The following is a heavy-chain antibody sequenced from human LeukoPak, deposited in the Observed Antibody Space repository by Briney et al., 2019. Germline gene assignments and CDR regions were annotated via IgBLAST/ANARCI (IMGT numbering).Heavy chain of an antibody. CDR1: GYTFTTYN. D-gene: IGHD3-22*01. V-gene: IGHV1-18*01. CDR3: ASLKNYYDSSGYLVTDAFDI. Sequence: ASVKVSCKASGYTFTTYNINWVRQAPGQGLEWMGWISGYNGNTNYAQKLQGKVTMTTDTSTSTAYMELRSLKSDDTAVYYCASLKNYYDSSGYLVTDAFDIWGQGTMVTVSS. CDR2: ISGYNGNT. J-gene: IGHJ3*02.